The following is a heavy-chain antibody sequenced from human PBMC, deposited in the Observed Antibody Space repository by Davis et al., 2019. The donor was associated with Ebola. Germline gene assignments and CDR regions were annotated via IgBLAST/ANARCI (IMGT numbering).Heavy chain of an antibody. V-gene: IGHV4-39*01. CDR2: VYYSGST. CDR1: GGSISSSSYY. D-gene: IGHD6-19*01. CDR3: ASRLAVDDAFDI. J-gene: IGHJ3*02. Sequence: PSETLSLTCTVSGGSISSSSYYWGWIRQPPGKGLEWIGSVYYSGSTYYNPSLKSRVTISVDTSKNQFSLKLSSVTAADTAVYYCASRLAVDDAFDIWGQGTMVTVSS.